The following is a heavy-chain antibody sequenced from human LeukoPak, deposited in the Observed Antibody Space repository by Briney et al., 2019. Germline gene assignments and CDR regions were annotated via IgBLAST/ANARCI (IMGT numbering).Heavy chain of an antibody. CDR2: IYSGGST. J-gene: IGHJ4*02. V-gene: IGHV3-53*01. CDR1: GLTVSKNY. D-gene: IGHD2-2*01. Sequence: PGGSLRLSCAASGLTVSKNYMSWVRQAPGKGLESVSVIYSGGSTYYADSVKGRFTISRDNSKNTLYLQMNSLRAEDTAVYYCAKDRVRYCSSTSCEYFDYWGQGTLVTVSS. CDR3: AKDRVRYCSSTSCEYFDY.